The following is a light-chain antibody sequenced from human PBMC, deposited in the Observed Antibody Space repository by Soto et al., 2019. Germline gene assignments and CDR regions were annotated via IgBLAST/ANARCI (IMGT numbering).Light chain of an antibody. J-gene: IGLJ2*01. CDR1: SSNIADNY. Sequence: QSVLTQPPSVSAAPGQKVSISCSGSSSNIADNYVSWYQHLPGTAPKILIYDNDKRPSGIPDRFSGSKSGTSATLGITGLQTGDEADYYCGTWDSSLSAGVFGGGTKVTVL. CDR3: GTWDSSLSAGV. CDR2: DND. V-gene: IGLV1-51*01.